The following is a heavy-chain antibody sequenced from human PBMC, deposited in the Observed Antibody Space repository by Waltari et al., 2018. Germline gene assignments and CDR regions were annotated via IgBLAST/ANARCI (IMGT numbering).Heavy chain of an antibody. Sequence: QVQLQESGPGLVKPSETLSLTCTVSGGSVSTYYWSWIRQPPGKGLEWIGYIYYSGSANYNPSLKSRLTISLDTSKNQFSLKLSSVTAADTAVYYCARGQYCSGGSCYPYYYYGMDVWGQGTTVIVSS. CDR3: ARGQYCSGGSCYPYYYYGMDV. J-gene: IGHJ6*02. CDR1: GGSVSTYY. D-gene: IGHD2-15*01. CDR2: IYYSGSA. V-gene: IGHV4-59*02.